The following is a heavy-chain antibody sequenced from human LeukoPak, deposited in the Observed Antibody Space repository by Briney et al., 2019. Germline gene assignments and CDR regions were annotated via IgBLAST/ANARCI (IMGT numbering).Heavy chain of an antibody. J-gene: IGHJ6*03. Sequence: PSETLTATCAVFGRSFCGYYCSGIPQPTGKGLVSIGEINHSRNINYNPSLKSRVTISVDTSKDQFSLKLSSVTAADTAVYYCARVSGYSYGNPWLYYYYYMDVWGKGTTVTISS. D-gene: IGHD5-18*01. CDR2: INHSRNI. CDR3: ARVSGYSYGNPWLYYYYYMDV. V-gene: IGHV4-34*01. CDR1: GRSFCGYY.